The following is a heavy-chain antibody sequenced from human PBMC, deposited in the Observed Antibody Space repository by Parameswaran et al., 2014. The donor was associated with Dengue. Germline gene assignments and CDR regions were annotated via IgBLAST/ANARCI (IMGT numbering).Heavy chain of an antibody. CDR2: IYYGGNT. J-gene: IGHJ1*01. V-gene: IGHV4-39*07. D-gene: IGHD2-15*01. Sequence: PGKGLDWIGSIYYGGNTYYKSSLRSRVTISVDTSKNHFSLNLRSVTAADTAVYSCATGYCSGGSCQGYFHHWGQGTLVTVSS. CDR3: ATGYCSGGSCQGYFHH.